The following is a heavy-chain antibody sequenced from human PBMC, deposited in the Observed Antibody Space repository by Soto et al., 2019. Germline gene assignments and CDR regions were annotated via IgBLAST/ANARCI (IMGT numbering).Heavy chain of an antibody. CDR1: GFTFSNFA. J-gene: IGHJ4*02. CDR2: ISGSGGNT. Sequence: EVQLLESGGGLVEPGGSLRLSCAASGFTFSNFAMSWVRQAPGKGLEWVSAISGSGGNTYYADSVKGRFTISRDNSKNTLYLQMNSLRAEDTAVYYCAKDQVPEVALGLLTRWGQGTLVTVSS. CDR3: AKDQVPEVALGLLTR. V-gene: IGHV3-23*01. D-gene: IGHD5-12*01.